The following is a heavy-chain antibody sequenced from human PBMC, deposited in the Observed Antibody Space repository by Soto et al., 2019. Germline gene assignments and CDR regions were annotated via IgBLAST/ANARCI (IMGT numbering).Heavy chain of an antibody. Sequence: PVGPLRLSCSASGFTCRSNAMGWVRQAPGKGLEWVSATSSSGGSTYYADSVKGRFTISRDNSKNTLYLQMDSLRAEDTARYYCVKKYSPAGTTYYDYWGQGALVTVSS. CDR2: TSSSGGST. CDR3: VKKYSPAGTTYYDY. V-gene: IGHV3-23*01. D-gene: IGHD5-12*01. CDR1: GFTCRSNA. J-gene: IGHJ4*02.